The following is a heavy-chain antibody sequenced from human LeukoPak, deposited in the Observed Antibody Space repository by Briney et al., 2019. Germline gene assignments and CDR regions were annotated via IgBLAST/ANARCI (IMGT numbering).Heavy chain of an antibody. V-gene: IGHV3-21*01. J-gene: IGHJ5*02. Sequence: PGGSLRLSCAASGFTFSSYNMNWVRQAPGKGLEWVSSTTSSSSYIYYADSVKGRFTISRDNAKNSLYLQMNSLRAEDTAVYYCARVRGYYYGSGSYRDNWFDPWGQGTLVTVSS. CDR2: TTSSSSYI. CDR1: GFTFSSYN. CDR3: ARVRGYYYGSGSYRDNWFDP. D-gene: IGHD3-10*01.